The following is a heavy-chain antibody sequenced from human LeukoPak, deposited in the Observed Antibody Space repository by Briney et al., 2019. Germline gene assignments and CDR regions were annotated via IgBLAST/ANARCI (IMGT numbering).Heavy chain of an antibody. J-gene: IGHJ4*02. CDR2: INTDGSST. V-gene: IGHV3-74*01. Sequence: GGSLRLSCAASGFTFSNSWMHWVRQTPGKGLVWVSRINTDGSSTSYADSVKGRFTISRDNAENTLYLQMNSLRAEDTAVYYCTRGNGGNSPFDYWGQGTLVTVSS. CDR3: TRGNGGNSPFDY. D-gene: IGHD4-23*01. CDR1: GFTFSNSW.